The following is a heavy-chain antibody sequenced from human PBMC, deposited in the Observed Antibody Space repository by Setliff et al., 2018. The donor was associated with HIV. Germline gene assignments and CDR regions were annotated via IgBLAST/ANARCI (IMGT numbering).Heavy chain of an antibody. J-gene: IGHJ5*02. CDR3: ARCSYVWGSYRMQP. CDR1: GHTFSNSD. V-gene: IGHV1-8*01. D-gene: IGHD3-16*02. Sequence: ASVKVSCKASGHTFSNSDINWVRQATGQGLEWMGWMNPNSGNTGYAQKFQGRVTMTRNTSISTAYMELSSLRSEDTAVYYCARCSYVWGSYRMQPWGQGTLVTVSS. CDR2: MNPNSGNT.